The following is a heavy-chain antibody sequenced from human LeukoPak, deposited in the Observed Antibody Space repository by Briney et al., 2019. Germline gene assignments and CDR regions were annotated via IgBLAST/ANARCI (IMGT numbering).Heavy chain of an antibody. J-gene: IGHJ4*02. V-gene: IGHV4-34*01. Sequence: KSSETLSLTCAVYGGSFSGYYWSWIRQPPGKGLEWIGEINHSGSTNYNPSLKSRVTISVDTSKNQFSLKLSSVTAADTAVYYCARDQQWFDYWGQGTLVTVSS. CDR3: ARDQQWFDY. CDR2: INHSGST. CDR1: GGSFSGYY. D-gene: IGHD6-19*01.